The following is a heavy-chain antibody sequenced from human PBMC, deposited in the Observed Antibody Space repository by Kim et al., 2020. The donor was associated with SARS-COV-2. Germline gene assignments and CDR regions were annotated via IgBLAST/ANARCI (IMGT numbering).Heavy chain of an antibody. CDR2: IYYSGST. J-gene: IGHJ4*02. Sequence: SETLSLTCTVSGGSISSSSYYWGWIRQPPGKGLEWIGSIYYSGSTNYNPSLKSRVTISVDTSKNQFSLKVSSVTAADTAVYYCARRRMGATDYFDYWGQGTLVTVSS. V-gene: IGHV4-39*01. CDR3: ARRRMGATDYFDY. D-gene: IGHD1-26*01. CDR1: GGSISSSSYY.